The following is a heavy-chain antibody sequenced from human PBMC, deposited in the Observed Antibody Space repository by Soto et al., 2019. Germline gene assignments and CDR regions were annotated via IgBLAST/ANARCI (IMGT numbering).Heavy chain of an antibody. CDR3: SRVYPSDTRYGYVGNNWFDP. Sequence: ASVKVSCKASGHTFSSYDINWVRQATGQGLEWMGWMNPNSGNKGYAQKYQGRVTMTRNSSISTAYMELSSLTSEDTAVYYCSRVYPSDTRYGYVGNNWFDPWGQGTLVTVSS. CDR1: GHTFSSYD. D-gene: IGHD5-18*01. J-gene: IGHJ5*02. CDR2: MNPNSGNK. V-gene: IGHV1-8*01.